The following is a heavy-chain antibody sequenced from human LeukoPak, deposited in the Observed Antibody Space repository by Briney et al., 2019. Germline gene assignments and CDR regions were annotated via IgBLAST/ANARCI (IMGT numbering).Heavy chain of an antibody. D-gene: IGHD1-1*01. V-gene: IGHV3-23*01. CDR1: GFTFSSYA. Sequence: PGGSLRLSCAASGFTFSSYAMSWVRQAPGNGLEWVSAISGSGGSTYYADSVKGRFTISRDNSKNTLYLQMNSLRAEDTAVYYCAKDAGAGTAEYYFDYWGQGTLVTVSS. J-gene: IGHJ4*02. CDR3: AKDAGAGTAEYYFDY. CDR2: ISGSGGST.